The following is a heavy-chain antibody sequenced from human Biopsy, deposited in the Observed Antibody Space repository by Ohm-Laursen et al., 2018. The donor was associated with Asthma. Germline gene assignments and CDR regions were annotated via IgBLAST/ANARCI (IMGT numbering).Heavy chain of an antibody. Sequence: SLRLSCSASGFTFSNSGMHWVRQAPGKGPEWVAVIWFDGSNKYYVDSVRGRFTISRDNSKNTLYLQMNSLRAEDTAVYYCAREGVNYYDSSGYLEYWGQGTLVTVSS. CDR2: IWFDGSNK. J-gene: IGHJ4*02. CDR3: AREGVNYYDSSGYLEY. D-gene: IGHD3-22*01. V-gene: IGHV3-33*01. CDR1: GFTFSNSG.